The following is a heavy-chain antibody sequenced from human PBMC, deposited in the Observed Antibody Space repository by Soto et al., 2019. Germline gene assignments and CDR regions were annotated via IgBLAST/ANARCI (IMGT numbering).Heavy chain of an antibody. CDR1: GFTLSTYD. V-gene: IGHV3-13*01. CDR3: AKAPRYASAYYYMDV. J-gene: IGHJ6*03. Sequence: GGSLRLSCAASGFTLSTYDMHWVRQATGKGLEWVAALSYAGDTYYPGSVKGRFTVSREGAKNSLYLQMNSLTAGDTAVYYCAKAPRYASAYYYMDVWGKGTTVTVSS. D-gene: IGHD5-12*01. CDR2: LSYAGDT.